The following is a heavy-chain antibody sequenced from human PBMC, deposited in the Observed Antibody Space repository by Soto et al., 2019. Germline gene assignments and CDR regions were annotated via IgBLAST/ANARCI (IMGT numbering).Heavy chain of an antibody. J-gene: IGHJ5*02. CDR1: GGSFSDNY. D-gene: IGHD2-2*01. Sequence: SETLSLTCGVYGGSFSDNYWNWIRQPPGKGLEWIGEISHSGSTTYNPSLKSRVTISIDTSKNQFSLKLSSVTAADTAVYYCAREGRYCSSTSCFGWWFDPWGQGTLVTVSS. CDR2: ISHSGST. CDR3: AREGRYCSSTSCFGWWFDP. V-gene: IGHV4-34*01.